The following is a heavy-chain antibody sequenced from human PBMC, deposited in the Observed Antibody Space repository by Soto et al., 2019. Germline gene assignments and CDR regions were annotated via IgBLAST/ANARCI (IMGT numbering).Heavy chain of an antibody. D-gene: IGHD3-22*01. CDR1: GGSISSYY. CDR3: ARVSDDTSGYYYYYYGMDV. V-gene: IGHV4-59*01. J-gene: IGHJ6*02. CDR2: IYYSGST. Sequence: LSLTCTVSGGSISSYYWSWIRQPPGKGLERIGYIYYSGSTNYNPSLKSRVTISVDTSKNQFSLKLSSVTAADTAVYYCARVSDDTSGYYYYYYGMDVWGQGTTVTVSS.